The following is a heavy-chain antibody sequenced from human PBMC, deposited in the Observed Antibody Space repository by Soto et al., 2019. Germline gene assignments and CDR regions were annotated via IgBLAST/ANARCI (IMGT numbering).Heavy chain of an antibody. J-gene: IGHJ2*01. Sequence: GGSLRLSCAASGFTFSSYAMSWVCQAPGKGLEWVSAISGSGGSTYYADSVKGRFTISRDNSKNTLYLQMNSLRAEDTAVYYCAKHDSSGYYSFYWYFDLWGRGTLVTVSS. CDR2: ISGSGGST. CDR1: GFTFSSYA. V-gene: IGHV3-23*01. D-gene: IGHD3-22*01. CDR3: AKHDSSGYYSFYWYFDL.